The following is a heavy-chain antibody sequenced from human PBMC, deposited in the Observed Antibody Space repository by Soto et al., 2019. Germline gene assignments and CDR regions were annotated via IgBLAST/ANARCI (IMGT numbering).Heavy chain of an antibody. CDR3: ARGVTMVRGEADY. J-gene: IGHJ4*02. V-gene: IGHV4-38-2*01. D-gene: IGHD3-10*01. Sequence: SETLSLTCAVSGYSISSGYYWGWIRQPPGKGLEWIGSIYHSGSTYYNPSLKSRVTISVDTSKNQFSLKLSSVTAADTAVYYCARGVTMVRGEADYWGQGXLVTVSS. CDR2: IYHSGST. CDR1: GYSISSGYY.